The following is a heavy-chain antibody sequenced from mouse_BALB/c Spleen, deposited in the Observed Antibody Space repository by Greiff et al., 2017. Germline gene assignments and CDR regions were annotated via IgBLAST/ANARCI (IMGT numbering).Heavy chain of an antibody. CDR1: GFSLSTSGMG. J-gene: IGHJ4*01. V-gene: IGHV8-12*01. CDR3: ARDSGNAMDY. CDR2: IYWDDDK. Sequence: ESGPGILQPSQTLSLTCSFSGFSLSTSGMGVSWIRQPSGKGLEWLAHIYWDDDKRYNPSLKSRLTISKDTSRNQVFLKITSVDTADTATYYCARDSGNAMDYWGQGTSVTVSS.